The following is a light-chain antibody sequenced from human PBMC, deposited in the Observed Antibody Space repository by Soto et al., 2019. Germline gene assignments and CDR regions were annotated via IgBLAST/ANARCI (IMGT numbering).Light chain of an antibody. J-gene: IGLJ2*01. Sequence: QSVLTQPSSASGTPGQRVTISCSGSRSNIGNNYVYWYQKIPGTAPKLLIYRNDQRPSGVSDRISGSKSGTSASLAISGLRSEDEADYYCAAWDDSLSGHVVFGGGTKVTVL. CDR3: AAWDDSLSGHVV. V-gene: IGLV1-47*01. CDR1: RSNIGNNY. CDR2: RND.